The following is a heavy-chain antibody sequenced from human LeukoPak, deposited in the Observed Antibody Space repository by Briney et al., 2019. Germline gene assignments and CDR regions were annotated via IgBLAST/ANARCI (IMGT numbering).Heavy chain of an antibody. Sequence: GGSLRLSCAASGFTFSSSWMHWVRQAPGKGLEWVAVISYDGSNKYYADSVKGRFTISRDNSKNTLYLQMNSLRAEDTAVYYCARDQLRFFLGSGMDVWGQGTTVTVSS. CDR3: ARDQLRFFLGSGMDV. J-gene: IGHJ6*02. CDR1: GFTFSSSW. V-gene: IGHV3-30-3*01. CDR2: ISYDGSNK. D-gene: IGHD3-3*01.